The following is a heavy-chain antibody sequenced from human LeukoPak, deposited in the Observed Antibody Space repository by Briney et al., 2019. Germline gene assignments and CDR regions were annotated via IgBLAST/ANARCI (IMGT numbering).Heavy chain of an antibody. V-gene: IGHV4-34*01. CDR2: INHSGST. J-gene: IGHJ4*02. CDR1: GGSFSGYY. Sequence: SETLSLTCAVYGGSFSGYYWSWIRQPPGKGLEWFGEINHSGSTNYNPSLKSRVTISVDTSKNQFSLKLSSVTAADTAVYYCARQRKDYYDSSGSYYFDYWGQGTLVTVSS. CDR3: ARQRKDYYDSSGSYYFDY. D-gene: IGHD3-22*01.